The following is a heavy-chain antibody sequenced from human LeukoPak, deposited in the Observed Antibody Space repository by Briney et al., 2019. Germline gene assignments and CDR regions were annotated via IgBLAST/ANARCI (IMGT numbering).Heavy chain of an antibody. V-gene: IGHV3-7*01. D-gene: IGHD6-6*01. CDR2: INQDGSTK. CDR3: ARIGYSSSSLDY. J-gene: IGHJ4*01. Sequence: PGGSLRLSCAASGFTFSNYWMTWVRQAPGKGLEWVANINQDGSTKYYVDSVKGRFTISRDNAKNSVYLQVNSLTAEDTALYYCARIGYSSSSLDYWGQEPWSSSPQ. CDR1: GFTFSNYW.